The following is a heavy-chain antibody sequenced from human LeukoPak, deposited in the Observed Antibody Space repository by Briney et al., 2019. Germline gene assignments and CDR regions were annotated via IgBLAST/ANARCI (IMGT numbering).Heavy chain of an antibody. V-gene: IGHV4-38-2*02. Sequence: SETLSLTCNVSGYSISSGYYWGWIRQPPGKGLEWIAISYHSGISYYNPSFQSRVTISVATSTNQSSLKLSSVPAADTAVYYCARGGGGWSLRARLPYYFDYWGQGTLVTVSS. CDR3: ARGGGGWSLRARLPYYFDY. CDR2: SYHSGIS. CDR1: GYSISSGYY. J-gene: IGHJ4*02. D-gene: IGHD6-19*01.